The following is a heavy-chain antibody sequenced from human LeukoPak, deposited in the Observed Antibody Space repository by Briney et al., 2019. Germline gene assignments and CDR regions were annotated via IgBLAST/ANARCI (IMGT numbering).Heavy chain of an antibody. CDR2: INSDGGST. J-gene: IGHJ4*02. CDR1: GFTFSSYW. CDR3: ARRIQGMAPYYFDY. V-gene: IGHV3-74*01. Sequence: GGSLRLSCTASGFTFSSYWMHWVRQAPGKGLVWVSRINSDGGSTSYADSVKGRFTISRDNAKNTLYLRMNSLRAEDTAVYYCARRIQGMAPYYFDYWGQGTLVTVSS. D-gene: IGHD5-24*01.